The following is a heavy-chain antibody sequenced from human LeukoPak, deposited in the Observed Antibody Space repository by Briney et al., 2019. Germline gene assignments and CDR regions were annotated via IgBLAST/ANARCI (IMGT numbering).Heavy chain of an antibody. CDR1: GGSFSGYY. CDR3: AIGGGWDINYFDL. Sequence: PSETLSLTCAVYGGSFSGYYWSWIRQPPGKGLEWIGEINHSGSTNYNPSLKSRVTISVDTSKNQFSLKLSSVTAADTAVYYCAIGGGWDINYFDLWGQGTLVTVSS. V-gene: IGHV4-34*01. D-gene: IGHD6-19*01. J-gene: IGHJ4*02. CDR2: INHSGST.